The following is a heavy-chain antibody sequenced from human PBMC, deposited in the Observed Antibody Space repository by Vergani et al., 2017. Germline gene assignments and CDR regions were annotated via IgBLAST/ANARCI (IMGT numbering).Heavy chain of an antibody. D-gene: IGHD2-15*01. CDR2: ISYDGSNK. Sequence: QVQLVESGGGVVQPGRSLRLSCAASGFTFSSYAMHWVRQAPGKGLEWVAVISYDGSNKYYADSLKGRFSISRDNSKNTLYLLMNSLRAEDTAVYYWGSVCQTQDHYYYYYMDVWGKGTTVTVSS. J-gene: IGHJ6*03. CDR3: GSVCQTQDHYYYYYMDV. V-gene: IGHV3-30*01. CDR1: GFTFSSYA.